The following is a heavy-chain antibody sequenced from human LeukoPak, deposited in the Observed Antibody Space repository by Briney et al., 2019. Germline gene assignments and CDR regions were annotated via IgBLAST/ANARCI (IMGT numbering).Heavy chain of an antibody. J-gene: IGHJ4*02. Sequence: GASVKVSCKASGYTFTGYYMHWVRQAPGQGLEWMGWINPNSGGTNYAQKFQGRVTMTRDTSISTAYMELSRLRSDDMAVYYCARVDDYGDYVGYWGQGTLVTVSS. D-gene: IGHD4-17*01. CDR3: ARVDDYGDYVGY. CDR2: INPNSGGT. V-gene: IGHV1-2*02. CDR1: GYTFTGYY.